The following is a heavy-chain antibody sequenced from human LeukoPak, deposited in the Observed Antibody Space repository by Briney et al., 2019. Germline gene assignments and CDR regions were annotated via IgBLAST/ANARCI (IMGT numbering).Heavy chain of an antibody. J-gene: IGHJ3*01. Sequence: PGGSLRLSCAASGFIFNYDWMSWVRQAPGKGLEWVGRIKSRTHGWTTDYAATVKVRFTISRDDSRNTVYLQMSSLKTEDTAVYYCAREQYCASSSCPGAFGLGGQGLVVTVSA. CDR1: GFIFNYDW. CDR3: AREQYCASSSCPGAFGL. CDR2: IKSRTHGWTT. V-gene: IGHV3-15*01. D-gene: IGHD2-21*01.